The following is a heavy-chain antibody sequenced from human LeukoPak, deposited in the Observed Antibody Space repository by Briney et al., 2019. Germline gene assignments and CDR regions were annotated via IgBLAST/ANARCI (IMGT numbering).Heavy chain of an antibody. CDR2: IRYDGSNK. V-gene: IGHV3-30*02. Sequence: GRSLRLSCAASGFTFSSYGMHWVRQAPGKGLEWVAFIRYDGSNKYYADSVKGRFTISRDNSKNTLYLQMNSLRAEDTAVYYCAKDRGVPYYYMDVWGKGTTVTISS. D-gene: IGHD3-10*01. CDR3: AKDRGVPYYYMDV. CDR1: GFTFSSYG. J-gene: IGHJ6*03.